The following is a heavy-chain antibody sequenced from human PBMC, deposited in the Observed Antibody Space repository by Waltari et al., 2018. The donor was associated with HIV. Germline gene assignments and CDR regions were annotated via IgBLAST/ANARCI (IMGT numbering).Heavy chain of an antibody. J-gene: IGHJ5*02. CDR2: ISRSSGYI. D-gene: IGHD2-15*01. CDR3: ARDFIGSNWFDP. Sequence: EMQLVESGGGLYKPGWSLRLSCAASGFSFSIYTMNWVRQAPGKGLQWVSSISRSSGYIYYADSVKGRFTISRDNAKNSLYLQMNSLRAEDTAVYYCARDFIGSNWFDPWGQGTLVTVSS. V-gene: IGHV3-21*01. CDR1: GFSFSIYT.